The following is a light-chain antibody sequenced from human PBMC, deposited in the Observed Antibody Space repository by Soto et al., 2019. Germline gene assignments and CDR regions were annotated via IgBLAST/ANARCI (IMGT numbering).Light chain of an antibody. Sequence: QSALTQPASVYGSPGQSITISCTGSSSDVGGHNHVSWYQQHPGKAPKLIIYEVGNRPSGVSNRFSGSKSGNTASLTISGFQAEDEADYYCNSYTSSSTHVFGTGTKLTVL. CDR3: NSYTSSSTHV. CDR1: SSDVGGHNH. V-gene: IGLV2-14*01. CDR2: EVG. J-gene: IGLJ1*01.